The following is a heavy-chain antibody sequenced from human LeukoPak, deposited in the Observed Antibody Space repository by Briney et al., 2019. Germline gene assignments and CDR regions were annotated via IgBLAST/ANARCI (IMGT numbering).Heavy chain of an antibody. D-gene: IGHD6-19*01. J-gene: IGHJ4*02. V-gene: IGHV3-9*03. Sequence: GGSLRLSCAASGFTFDDYSTHWVRQAPGKGLEWVSCIRWNSGSTGYADSVKGRFTISRDNAKNSLYLQMNSLRAEDMALYYCAKESGRIAVAGNFDYWGQGTLVTVSS. CDR2: IRWNSGST. CDR3: AKESGRIAVAGNFDY. CDR1: GFTFDDYS.